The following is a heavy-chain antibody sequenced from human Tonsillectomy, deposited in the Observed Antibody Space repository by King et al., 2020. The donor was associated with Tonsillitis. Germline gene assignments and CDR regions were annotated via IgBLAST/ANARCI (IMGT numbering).Heavy chain of an antibody. CDR2: LYTSGST. V-gene: IGHV4-61*02. CDR1: GGSISSRIYY. J-gene: IGHJ4*02. D-gene: IGHD6-19*01. Sequence: QLQESGPGLVKPSQTLSLTCTVSGGSISSRIYYWRWIRQPAGKGLGLIGRLYTSGSTNYNPSLGSRVTISVDTYKNPFSLKLSSVTAAHTAVYYCARSSGWDFYRFDSWGQGTLVTVSS. CDR3: ARSSGWDFYRFDS.